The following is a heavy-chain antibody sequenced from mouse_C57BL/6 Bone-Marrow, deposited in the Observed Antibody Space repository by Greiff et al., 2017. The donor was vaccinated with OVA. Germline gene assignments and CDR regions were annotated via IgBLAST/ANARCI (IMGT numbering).Heavy chain of an antibody. CDR3: ARAGVWRLDAMDY. J-gene: IGHJ4*01. CDR1: GFNIKDYY. V-gene: IGHV14-2*01. CDR2: IDPEDGET. Sequence: EVQVVESGAELVKPGASVKLSCTASGFNIKDYYMHWVKQRPEQGLEWIGRIDPEDGETKYAPKFQGKATITADTSSNTAYLQLSSLTSEDTAVYYCARAGVWRLDAMDYWGQGTSVTVSS. D-gene: IGHD1-1*02.